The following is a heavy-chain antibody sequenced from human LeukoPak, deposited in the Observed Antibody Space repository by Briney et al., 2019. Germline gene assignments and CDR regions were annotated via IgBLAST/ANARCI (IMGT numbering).Heavy chain of an antibody. Sequence: GESLKISCKGSVYTFTKYWIGWVRQMSGKGLEWLGIIYPGDSDTRDSPSFQGQVTMSVDKSISTAYLQWRSLKASDTAMYYCARGSVDTAMTFDYWGQGTLVTVSS. CDR1: VYTFTKYW. D-gene: IGHD5-18*01. CDR3: ARGSVDTAMTFDY. CDR2: IYPGDSDT. J-gene: IGHJ4*02. V-gene: IGHV5-51*01.